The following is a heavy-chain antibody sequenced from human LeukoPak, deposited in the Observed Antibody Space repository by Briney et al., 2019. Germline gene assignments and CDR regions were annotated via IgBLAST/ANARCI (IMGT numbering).Heavy chain of an antibody. D-gene: IGHD3-10*01. Sequence: PSGTLSLTCTVSGGSIVSYFWSWIRQPAGQGLEWIGRIYASGSTDYTPSLKSRVTISLDTSKNQFSLKMTSGTAADTAVYYCATQVRMVGRIINLYFFDHWGQGTLVTVSS. J-gene: IGHJ4*02. CDR2: IYASGST. V-gene: IGHV4-4*07. CDR1: GGSIVSYF. CDR3: ATQVRMVGRIINLYFFDH.